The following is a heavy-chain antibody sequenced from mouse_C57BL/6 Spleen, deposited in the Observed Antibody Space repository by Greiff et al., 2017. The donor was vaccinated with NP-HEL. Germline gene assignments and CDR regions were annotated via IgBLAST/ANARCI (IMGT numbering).Heavy chain of an antibody. CDR3: ARWAHYYGSSSLLDY. D-gene: IGHD1-1*01. CDR1: GYAFSSSW. V-gene: IGHV1-82*01. Sequence: QVQLQQSGPELVKPGASVKISCKASGYAFSSSWMNWVKQRPGKGLEWIGRIYPGDGDTNYNGKFKGKATLTADKSSSTAYMQLSSLTSEDSAVYFCARWAHYYGSSSLLDYWGQGTTLTVSS. CDR2: IYPGDGDT. J-gene: IGHJ2*01.